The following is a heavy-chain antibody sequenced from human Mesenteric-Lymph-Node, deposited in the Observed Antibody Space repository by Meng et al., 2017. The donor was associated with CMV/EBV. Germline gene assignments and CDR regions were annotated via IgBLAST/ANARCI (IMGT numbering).Heavy chain of an antibody. J-gene: IGHJ2*01. CDR3: AKSGLTTVTTYWYFDL. CDR2: ISYDGSNK. Sequence: FTFSCYAMHWVRHAPGKGLEWVAVISYDGSNKYYADSVTRRFTISRDNSKNTLYLQMNSLRAEDTAVYYCAKSGLTTVTTYWYFDLWGRGTLVTVSS. D-gene: IGHD4-17*01. V-gene: IGHV3-30-3*02. CDR1: FTFSCYA.